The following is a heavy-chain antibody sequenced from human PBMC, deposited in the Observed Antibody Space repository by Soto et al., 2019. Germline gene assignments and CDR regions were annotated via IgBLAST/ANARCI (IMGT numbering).Heavy chain of an antibody. V-gene: IGHV3-23*01. D-gene: IGHD6-25*01. CDR3: AKEMYSSGAYYFYFGMDV. CDR1: GFSFSNYA. J-gene: IGHJ6*02. Sequence: EVQLLESGGGLVQPGGSLRLSCAASGFSFSNYAMSWVRQAPGKGLEWVSAISASGGSTYYADSVRGRFPISRDNSKNTLYLQMNSLRAEDTAVYYCAKEMYSSGAYYFYFGMDVWGQATTVTVSS. CDR2: ISASGGST.